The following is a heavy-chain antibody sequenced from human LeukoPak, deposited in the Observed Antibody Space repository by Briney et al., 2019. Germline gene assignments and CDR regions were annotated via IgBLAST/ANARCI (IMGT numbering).Heavy chain of an antibody. CDR1: GVTLSGDG. D-gene: IGHD4-17*01. V-gene: IGHV3-30*18. CDR3: AKDGRDYGDYVDY. CDR2: ISYDVGKK. Sequence: GGGLRLSRAPSGVTLSGDGMYRVRQAPGKGMERGAVISYDVGKKYYAHSVKGRFTISRHNSKNSLYLEMNSLRAEDTAVYYCAKDGRDYGDYVDYWGQGTLVTVSS. J-gene: IGHJ4*02.